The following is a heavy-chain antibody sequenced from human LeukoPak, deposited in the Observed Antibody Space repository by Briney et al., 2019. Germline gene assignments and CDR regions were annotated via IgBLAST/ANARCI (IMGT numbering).Heavy chain of an antibody. CDR3: AKDLTGYYKGEFDY. J-gene: IGHJ4*02. CDR2: ISGSGGDT. D-gene: IGHD3-9*01. CDR1: GFPFSTYA. Sequence: GGSLRLSCAASGFPFSTYAMSWVRQAPGKGLEWVSVISGSGGDTYYADSVKGRFTISGDNSKNTVYLQMNSLRAEDTAVYYCAKDLTGYYKGEFDYWGQGTLVTVSS. V-gene: IGHV3-23*01.